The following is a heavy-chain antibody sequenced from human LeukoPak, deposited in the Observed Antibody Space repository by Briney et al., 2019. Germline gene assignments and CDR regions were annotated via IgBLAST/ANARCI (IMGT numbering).Heavy chain of an antibody. CDR2: LSSSGSTI. CDR1: GFTFSDYY. Sequence: GGSLRLSCAASGFTFSDYYMSWIRQAPGKGLEWVSYLSSSGSTIYYADSVKGRFTISRDNAKNSLYLQMNSLRAEDTAVYYCAREGPITIFGVVNGAFDIWGQGTMVTVSS. CDR3: AREGPITIFGVVNGAFDI. V-gene: IGHV3-11*01. J-gene: IGHJ3*02. D-gene: IGHD3-3*01.